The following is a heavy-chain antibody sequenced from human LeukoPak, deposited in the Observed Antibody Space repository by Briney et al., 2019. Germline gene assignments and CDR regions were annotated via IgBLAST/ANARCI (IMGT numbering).Heavy chain of an antibody. V-gene: IGHV4-61*02. D-gene: IGHD3-10*01. CDR3: ARGRRWFGELNYYYYYMDV. Sequence: PSQTLSLTCTVSGASISSDIYYWSWIRQPAGKGLEWIGRIYASGSTNYNPSLKSRVTISVDTSKNQFSLKLSSVTAADTAVYYCARGRRWFGELNYYYYYMDVWGKGTTVTVS. J-gene: IGHJ6*03. CDR2: IYASGST. CDR1: GASISSDIYY.